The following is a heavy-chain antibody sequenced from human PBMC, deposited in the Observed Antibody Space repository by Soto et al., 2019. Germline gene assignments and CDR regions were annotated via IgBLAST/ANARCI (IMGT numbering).Heavy chain of an antibody. J-gene: IGHJ3*01. CDR1: SASLGDHY. CDR2: IYYTGTT. V-gene: IGHV4-59*04. D-gene: IGHD3-22*01. Sequence: SETLSLTCAAFSASLGDHYWAWIRQSPGKGLEWIANIYYTGTTFYNPSLRSRVSMTIDASKNRFSLNLSSVTASDTALYYCARHEYVSSSYDLLDVWGRGTMVTVSS. CDR3: ARHEYVSSSYDLLDV.